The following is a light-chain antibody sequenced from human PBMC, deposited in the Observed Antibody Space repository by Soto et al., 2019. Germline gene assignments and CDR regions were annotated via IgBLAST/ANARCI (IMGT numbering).Light chain of an antibody. CDR3: CSYAGSSTLDVV. CDR1: SSDVGSYNL. Sequence: QSALTQPASVSGSPGQSITISCTGTSSDVGSYNLVSWYQQHPGQAPKLMIYEVSTRPSGVSNRFSGSKSGNTASLTISGLQAEDEADYYSCSYAGSSTLDVVFGGGTKVTVL. V-gene: IGLV2-23*02. J-gene: IGLJ2*01. CDR2: EVS.